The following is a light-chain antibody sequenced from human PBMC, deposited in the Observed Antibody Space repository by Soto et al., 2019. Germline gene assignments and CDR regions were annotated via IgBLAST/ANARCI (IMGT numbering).Light chain of an antibody. CDR3: QRYNNWPPWT. CDR1: QSVSSN. Sequence: EIVLTQSPATLGVSPGGRATLSCRASQSVSSNLSWYQQKPGQAPRLLIYGSSNRTTGIPARFSGSGSGTEFTLTISSLQSEDFAVYYCQRYNNWPPWTVGQVTKVEIK. J-gene: IGKJ1*01. CDR2: GSS. V-gene: IGKV3-15*01.